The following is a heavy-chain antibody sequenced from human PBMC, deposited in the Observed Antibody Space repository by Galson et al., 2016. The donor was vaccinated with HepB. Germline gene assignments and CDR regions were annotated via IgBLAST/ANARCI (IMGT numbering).Heavy chain of an antibody. CDR2: MYHSGVT. V-gene: IGHV4-4*02. J-gene: IGHJ4*02. CDR3: ARSDVNRRLNF. Sequence: SETLSLTCDVSGGSISSHNWWHWVRQPPGKGLEWIGEMYHSGVTNYNPSLKSRVTILIDKSKNQLSLNLSSLTAADTAMYFCARSDVNRRLNFWGQGTLVTVSS. CDR1: GGSISSHNW. D-gene: IGHD1-14*01.